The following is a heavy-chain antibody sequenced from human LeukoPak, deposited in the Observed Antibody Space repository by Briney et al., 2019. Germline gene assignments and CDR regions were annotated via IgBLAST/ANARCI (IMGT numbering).Heavy chain of an antibody. Sequence: PSETLSLTCTVSGGSVSSGSYYWSWIQQPPGKGLEWIGFIYYSGSTNYNPSLKSRVTISVDTSKNQFSLKLSSVTAADTAVYYCARDGGVYYGSGSYIYPWGQGTLVTVSS. V-gene: IGHV4-61*01. CDR1: GGSVSSGSYY. CDR3: ARDGGVYYGSGSYIYP. D-gene: IGHD3-10*01. J-gene: IGHJ5*02. CDR2: IYYSGST.